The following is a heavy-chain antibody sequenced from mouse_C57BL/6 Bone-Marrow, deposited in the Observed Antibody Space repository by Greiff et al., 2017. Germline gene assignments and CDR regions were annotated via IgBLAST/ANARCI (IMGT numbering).Heavy chain of an antibody. CDR1: GYSITSDY. D-gene: IGHD2-4*01. Sequence: ELQLQQSGPGLAKPSQTLSLNGSVTGYSITSDYWNWIRKFPGNKLEYMGYISYSGSTYYNPSLKSRIAITRDTSKDQYYLQLNSVTTEDTATYYCARYYDYDGGYFDYWGQGTTLTVSS. V-gene: IGHV3-8*01. CDR2: ISYSGST. CDR3: ARYYDYDGGYFDY. J-gene: IGHJ2*01.